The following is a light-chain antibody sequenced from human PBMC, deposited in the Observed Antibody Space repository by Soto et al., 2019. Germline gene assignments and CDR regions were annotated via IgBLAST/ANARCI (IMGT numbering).Light chain of an antibody. CDR2: DVS. V-gene: IGLV2-14*03. J-gene: IGLJ1*01. Sequence: QSVLTQPASVSGAPGQSITISCTGTSSDFGGYNYVSWYQHHPGKAPKLMIYDVSNRPSGVSNRFSGSKSGNTASLTISGLQAEDEADYYCISYSGSNTLYVFGTGT. CDR1: SSDFGGYNY. CDR3: ISYSGSNTLYV.